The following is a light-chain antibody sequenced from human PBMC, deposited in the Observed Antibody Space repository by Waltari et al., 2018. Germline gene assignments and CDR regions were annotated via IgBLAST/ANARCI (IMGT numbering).Light chain of an antibody. V-gene: IGKV2-28*01. Sequence: IVMTQSPLSLPFTPGEPAFIACRSNQSLLHRNGNNYLDGYQQKPGQSPQLLIYLGSHRASGVPDRFSGSGSGTDFTLKISRVEAEDVGVYYCMQSLQALWTFGPGTKVEVK. CDR3: MQSLQALWT. CDR1: QSLLHRNGNNY. CDR2: LGS. J-gene: IGKJ1*01.